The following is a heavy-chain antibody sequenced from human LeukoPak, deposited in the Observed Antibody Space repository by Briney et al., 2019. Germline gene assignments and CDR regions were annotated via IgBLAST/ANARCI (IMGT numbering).Heavy chain of an antibody. Sequence: ASVKVSCKASGYTFPSYGISWVRQAPGQGLEWVGWISVYNGVTNYQQKFQGRVTMTTDTPTTTAYMELRSLRPDDTAVYFCARVPDCMGRGVICPFDIWGQGTMVTVSP. J-gene: IGHJ3*02. CDR3: ARVPDCMGRGVICPFDI. V-gene: IGHV1-18*01. D-gene: IGHD3-10*01. CDR1: GYTFPSYG. CDR2: ISVYNGVT.